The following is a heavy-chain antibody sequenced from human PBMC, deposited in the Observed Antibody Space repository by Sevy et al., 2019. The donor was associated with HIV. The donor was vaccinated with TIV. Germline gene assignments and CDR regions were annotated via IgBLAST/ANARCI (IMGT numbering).Heavy chain of an antibody. CDR2: ISYHGRNQ. V-gene: IGHV3-30*04. CDR1: GFTFSDYA. CDR3: ARKQFGLPLDY. Sequence: GGSLRLSCAASGFTFSDYAIHWVHQAPGKGLEWLAVISYHGRNQFYADSVRGRFTISRDDSKNTVYLQMNSLRPDDTAVYYCARKQFGLPLDYWGQGTLVTVSS. D-gene: IGHD6-6*01. J-gene: IGHJ4*02.